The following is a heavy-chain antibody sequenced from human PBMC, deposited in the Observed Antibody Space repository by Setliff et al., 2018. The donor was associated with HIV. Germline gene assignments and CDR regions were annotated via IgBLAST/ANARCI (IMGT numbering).Heavy chain of an antibody. J-gene: IGHJ4*02. CDR3: ARLFSGSPGDY. D-gene: IGHD3-10*01. V-gene: IGHV4-34*01. CDR2: INHSGST. Sequence: SETLSLTCAVYGGSFSSYYWSWIRQPPGKGLEWIGEINHSGSTNYSPSLKSRLTISVDTSRNLFSLHLSSVTAADTAVYYCARLFSGSPGDYWGQGTLVTVSS. CDR1: GGSFSSYY.